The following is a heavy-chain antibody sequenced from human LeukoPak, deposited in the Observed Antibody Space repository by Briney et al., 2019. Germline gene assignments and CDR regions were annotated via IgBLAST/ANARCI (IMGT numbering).Heavy chain of an antibody. Sequence: ASVKVSCKASGFTFTSSAMQWVRQARGQRLEWIGWIVVGSGNTNYAQKFQERVTITRDMSTSTAYMELSSLRSEDTAVYYCAKGEYYGSVNGAFDIWGQGTMVTVSS. D-gene: IGHD3-10*01. V-gene: IGHV1-58*02. CDR2: IVVGSGNT. CDR1: GFTFTSSA. CDR3: AKGEYYGSVNGAFDI. J-gene: IGHJ3*02.